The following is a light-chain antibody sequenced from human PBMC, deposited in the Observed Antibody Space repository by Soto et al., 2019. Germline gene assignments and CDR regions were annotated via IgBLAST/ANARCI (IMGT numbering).Light chain of an antibody. J-gene: IGLJ1*01. V-gene: IGLV2-23*01. Sequence: QSVLTQPASVSGSPGQSITISCTGTSSDVGSYSLVSWYQQHPGKAPKLMIYEGSKRPSGVSNRFSGSKSGNTASLTISGLQAEDEADYYCSSYAANSTLGVFGSGTKVTVL. CDR1: SSDVGSYSL. CDR2: EGS. CDR3: SSYAANSTLGV.